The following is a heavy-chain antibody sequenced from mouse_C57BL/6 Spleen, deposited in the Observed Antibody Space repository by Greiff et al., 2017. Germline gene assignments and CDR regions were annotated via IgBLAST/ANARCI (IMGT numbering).Heavy chain of an antibody. V-gene: IGHV1-55*01. D-gene: IGHD2-4*01. CDR2: IYPGSGST. CDR1: GYTFTSYW. J-gene: IGHJ4*01. CDR3: AREYYDYHYAMDY. Sequence: VQLQQPGAELVKPGASVKMSCKASGYTFTSYWITWVKQRPGQGLEWIGDIYPGSGSTNYNEKFKSKATLTVDTSSSTAYMQLSSLTSADSAVYYCAREYYDYHYAMDYWGQGTSVTVSS.